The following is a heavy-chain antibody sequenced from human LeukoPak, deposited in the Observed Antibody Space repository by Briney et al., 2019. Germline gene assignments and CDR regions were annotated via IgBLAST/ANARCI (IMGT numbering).Heavy chain of an antibody. CDR1: GYTFTSYG. J-gene: IGHJ5*02. D-gene: IGHD1-7*01. CDR3: ARDHLGPPEKTGTIHNWFDP. Sequence: ASVKVSCKASGYTFTSYGISWVRQAPGQGLEWMGWISAYNGNTNYAQKLQGRVTMTTDTSTSTAYMELRSLRSDDTAVYYCARDHLGPPEKTGTIHNWFDPWGQGTLVTVSS. CDR2: ISAYNGNT. V-gene: IGHV1-18*01.